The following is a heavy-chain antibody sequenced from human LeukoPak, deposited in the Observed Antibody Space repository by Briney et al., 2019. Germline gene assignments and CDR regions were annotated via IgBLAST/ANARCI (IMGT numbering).Heavy chain of an antibody. CDR3: ASGNYYGSGSYYGVGAYFDY. D-gene: IGHD3-10*01. Sequence: PGGSLRLSCAASGFTFSDYYMSWIRQAPGKGLEWVSYISSSGSTMYYADSVEGRFTISRDNAKNSLYLQMNSLRAEDTAVYYCASGNYYGSGSYYGVGAYFDYWGQGTLVTVSS. V-gene: IGHV3-11*01. J-gene: IGHJ4*02. CDR1: GFTFSDYY. CDR2: ISSSGSTM.